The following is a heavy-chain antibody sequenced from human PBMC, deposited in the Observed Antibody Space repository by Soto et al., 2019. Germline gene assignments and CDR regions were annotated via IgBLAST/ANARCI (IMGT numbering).Heavy chain of an antibody. CDR3: AREAYYDFWSGYSYYYYGMDV. CDR1: GYTFTSYG. J-gene: IGHJ6*02. V-gene: IGHV1-18*01. Sequence: GASVKVSCKASGYTFTSYGISWVRQAPGQGLEWMGWISAYNGNTNYAQKLQGRVTMTTDTSTSTAHMELRSLRSDDTAVYYCAREAYYDFWSGYSYYYYGMDVWGQGTTVTVSS. CDR2: ISAYNGNT. D-gene: IGHD3-3*01.